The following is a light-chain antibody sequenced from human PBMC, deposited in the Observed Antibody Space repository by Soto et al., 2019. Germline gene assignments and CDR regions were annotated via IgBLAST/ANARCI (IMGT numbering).Light chain of an antibody. Sequence: PGERATLSCRASQSVSSNLAWYQQKPGQAPRLLIYGASTRATGIPARFSGSGSGTEFTLTISSLQSEDFAVYYCQQYNTWRSISFGQGTRLENK. V-gene: IGKV3-15*01. CDR3: QQYNTWRSIS. J-gene: IGKJ5*01. CDR1: QSVSSN. CDR2: GAS.